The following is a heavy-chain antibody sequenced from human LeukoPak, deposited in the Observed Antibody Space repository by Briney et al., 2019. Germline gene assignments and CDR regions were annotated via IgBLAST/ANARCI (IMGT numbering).Heavy chain of an antibody. Sequence: GRSLRLSCAPSGFTFSSYAMHWVRQAPGKGLEWGAVISYDGSNKYYADSVKGRFTISRDNSKDTLYLQMNSLRAEDTAVYYCARAVIAVAGLEDYWGQGHLVTVSS. CDR3: ARAVIAVAGLEDY. D-gene: IGHD6-19*01. J-gene: IGHJ4*02. V-gene: IGHV3-30-3*01. CDR2: ISYDGSNK. CDR1: GFTFSSYA.